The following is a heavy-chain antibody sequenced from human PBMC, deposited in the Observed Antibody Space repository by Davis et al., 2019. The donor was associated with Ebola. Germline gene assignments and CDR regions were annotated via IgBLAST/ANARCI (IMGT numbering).Heavy chain of an antibody. CDR2: IYSSGSS. D-gene: IGHD6-19*01. J-gene: IGHJ4*02. CDR3: AGAGYTSGWNFDN. CDR1: GVSIRSYR. V-gene: IGHV4-59*01. Sequence: SETLSLTCSVSGVSIRSYRWNWIRQPPGKGLEWIGYIYSSGSSNSNPSFKSRVTISVDTSKNQFSLKLISVTAADTAVYYCAGAGYTSGWNFDNWGQGTLVTVSS.